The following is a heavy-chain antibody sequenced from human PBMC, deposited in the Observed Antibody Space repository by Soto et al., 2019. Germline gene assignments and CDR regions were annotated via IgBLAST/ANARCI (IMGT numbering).Heavy chain of an antibody. Sequence: PGGSLRLSCAASGFTFSSYGMHWVRQAPGKGLEWVAVIWYDGSNKYYADSVKGRFTISRDNSKNTLYLQMNSLRAEDTAVYYCXRGWYDFWSSSPPGFDYWGQGTLVTVSS. V-gene: IGHV3-33*01. D-gene: IGHD3-3*01. J-gene: IGHJ4*02. CDR1: GFTFSSYG. CDR2: IWYDGSNK. CDR3: XRGWYDFWSSSPPGFDY.